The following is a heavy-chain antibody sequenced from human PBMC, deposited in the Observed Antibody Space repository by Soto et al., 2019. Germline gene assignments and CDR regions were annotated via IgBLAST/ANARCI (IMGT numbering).Heavy chain of an antibody. CDR1: GGSISSGDYY. CDR2: IYYSGST. CDR3: ARDAPGYRYYYYGMDV. Sequence: SETLSLTCTVSGGSISSGDYYWSWIRQPPGKGLEWIGYIYYSGSTYYNPSLKSRVTISVDTSKNQFSLKLSSVTAADTAVYYCARDAPGYRYYYYGMDVWGQGTTVTVS. J-gene: IGHJ6*02. D-gene: IGHD5-18*01. V-gene: IGHV4-30-4*01.